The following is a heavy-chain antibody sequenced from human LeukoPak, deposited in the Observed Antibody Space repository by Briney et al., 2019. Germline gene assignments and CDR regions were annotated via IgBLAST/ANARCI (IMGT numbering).Heavy chain of an antibody. V-gene: IGHV4-38-2*01. CDR3: ARLGRYCSGSTCYPTNFGN. Sequence: SETLSLTCVVSGYSISSGYYWGWIRQPPGKGLEWIGSISHSADTYYNPSLRSRVTISEDTSKNQFSLNLSSVTAADTAVYYGARLGRYCSGSTCYPTNFGNWGQGTLVTVSS. D-gene: IGHD2-15*01. CDR2: ISHSADT. CDR1: GYSISSGYY. J-gene: IGHJ4*02.